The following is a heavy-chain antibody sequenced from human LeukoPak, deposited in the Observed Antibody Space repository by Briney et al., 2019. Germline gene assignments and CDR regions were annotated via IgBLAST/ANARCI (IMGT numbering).Heavy chain of an antibody. CDR2: ISGSGGST. J-gene: IGHJ4*02. CDR3: AKDRFLMRDIVVVVAADGDY. V-gene: IGHV3-23*01. D-gene: IGHD2-15*01. Sequence: PGGSLRLSCAASRFTFSRYAMSWVRQAPGKGLEWVSVISGSGGSTYYADSVKGRFTISRDNSKNTLYLQMNSLRAEDTAVYYCAKDRFLMRDIVVVVAADGDYWGQGTLVTVSS. CDR1: RFTFSRYA.